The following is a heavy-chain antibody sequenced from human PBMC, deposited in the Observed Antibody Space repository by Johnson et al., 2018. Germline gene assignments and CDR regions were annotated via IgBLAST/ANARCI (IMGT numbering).Heavy chain of an antibody. V-gene: IGHV3-43*01. CDR2: IRRDGERP. CDR3: ARPHPTSSDIFHY. J-gene: IGHJ4*02. D-gene: IGHD1-1*01. CDR1: GFTFSDYT. Sequence: VQLVQSGGVVIQPGGSLRLSCVASGFTFSDYTMHWLRQAPGKGLEWVSHIRRDGERPYYGDSVRGRFTISRDNNKNSLYLQMNSLRVEEPALYYCARPHPTSSDIFHYGGQGTLVIVSS.